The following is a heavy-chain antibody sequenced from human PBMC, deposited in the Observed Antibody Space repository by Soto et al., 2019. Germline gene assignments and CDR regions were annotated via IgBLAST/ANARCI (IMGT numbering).Heavy chain of an antibody. D-gene: IGHD2-2*03. CDR2: INGGGENT. CDR3: ATVDIIGWSRFRN. V-gene: IGHV3-23*01. CDR1: GFTFSNYA. Sequence: PGGSLRLSCTGSGFTFSNYAMNWVRQAPGKALEWVSAINGGGENTFYADPVKGRFTISRDNFKKTLYLQMSSLRDEDTAVYYCATVDIIGWSRFRNWGQGTLVTVSS. J-gene: IGHJ4*02.